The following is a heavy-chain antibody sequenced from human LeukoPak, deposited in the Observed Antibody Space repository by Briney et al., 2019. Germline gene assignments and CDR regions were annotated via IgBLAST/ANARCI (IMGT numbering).Heavy chain of an antibody. V-gene: IGHV1-2*06. Sequence: ASVKVSCKASGGTFSSYAISWVRQAPGQGLGWMGRINPNSGGTKYAQKFQGRVTMTGDTSISTAYMDLNRLRSDDTAVYYCARTLLDDRSGYLDYWGQGTLVTVSS. D-gene: IGHD3-22*01. J-gene: IGHJ4*02. CDR2: INPNSGGT. CDR1: GGTFSSYA. CDR3: ARTLLDDRSGYLDY.